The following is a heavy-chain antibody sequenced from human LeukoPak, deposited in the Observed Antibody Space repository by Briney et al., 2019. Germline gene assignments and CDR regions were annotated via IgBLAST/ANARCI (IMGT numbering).Heavy chain of an antibody. CDR3: AREFQDSSGYYYEFDAFDI. J-gene: IGHJ3*02. Sequence: ASVTVSCTASGYTFTSYAMNWVRQAPGQRLEWMGWINAGNGNTKYSQEFQGRVTITRDTSASTAYMELSSLRSEDMAVYYCAREFQDSSGYYYEFDAFDIWGQGTMVTVSS. D-gene: IGHD3-22*01. CDR1: GYTFTSYA. CDR2: INAGNGNT. V-gene: IGHV1-3*03.